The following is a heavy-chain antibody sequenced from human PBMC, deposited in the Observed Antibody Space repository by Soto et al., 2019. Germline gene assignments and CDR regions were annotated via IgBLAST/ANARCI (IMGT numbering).Heavy chain of an antibody. D-gene: IGHD1-26*01. CDR3: ARHSGRDFRDY. CDR2: IYHSGST. V-gene: IGHV4-4*02. CDR1: GDSISSNNC. Sequence: QVQLQESGPGLVKPSGTLSLTGAVSGDSISSNNCGSWVRQPPGKGLEWCGEIYHSGSTNSNQSLKSRVTIAVDKSKNQFSLNLNSVTDADTAVYYCARHSGRDFRDYWGQGTLVTVSS. J-gene: IGHJ4*02.